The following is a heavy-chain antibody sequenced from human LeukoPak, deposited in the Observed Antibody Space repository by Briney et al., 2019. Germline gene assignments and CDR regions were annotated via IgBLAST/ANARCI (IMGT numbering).Heavy chain of an antibody. CDR2: ISGSGGST. D-gene: IGHD5-18*01. J-gene: IGHJ4*02. Sequence: PGGSLRLSCAASGFTFSIYGMHWVRQAPGKGLEWVSAISGSGGSTYYADSVKGRFTISRDNSKNTLYLQMNSLRAEDTAVYYCAKGEEYSYGYWAGYFDYWGQGTLVTVSS. V-gene: IGHV3-23*01. CDR3: AKGEEYSYGYWAGYFDY. CDR1: GFTFSIYG.